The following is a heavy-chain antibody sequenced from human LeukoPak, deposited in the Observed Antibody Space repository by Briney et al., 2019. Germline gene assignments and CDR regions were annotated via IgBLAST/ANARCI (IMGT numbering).Heavy chain of an antibody. CDR1: GFTFSSYG. CDR3: AKDAYGSGRSRYYYGMDV. Sequence: GGSLRLSCAASGFTFSSYGMHWVRQAPGKGLEWVAVISYDGSNKYYADSVKGRFTISRDNSKNTLYLQMNSLRAEDTAVYYCAKDAYGSGRSRYYYGMDVWGKGPTVTVSS. D-gene: IGHD3-10*01. CDR2: ISYDGSNK. J-gene: IGHJ6*04. V-gene: IGHV3-30*18.